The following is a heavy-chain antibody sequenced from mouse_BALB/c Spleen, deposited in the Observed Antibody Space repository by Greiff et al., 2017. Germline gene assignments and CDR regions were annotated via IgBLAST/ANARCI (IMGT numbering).Heavy chain of an antibody. Sequence: EVKLVESGGGLVKPGGSLKLSCAASGFTFSSYTMSWVRQTPEKRLEWVATISSGGSYTYYPDSVKGRFTISRDNAKNTLYLQMSGLKSEDTAMYYCTRGGDSAYWGQGTLVTVSA. CDR3: TRGGDSAY. CDR2: ISSGGSYT. D-gene: IGHD3-2*01. V-gene: IGHV5-6-4*01. J-gene: IGHJ3*01. CDR1: GFTFSSYT.